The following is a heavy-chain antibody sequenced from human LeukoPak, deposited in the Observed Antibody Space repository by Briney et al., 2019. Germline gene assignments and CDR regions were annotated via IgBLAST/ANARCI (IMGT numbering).Heavy chain of an antibody. J-gene: IGHJ4*02. CDR2: ISYDGSNK. CDR3: AREINYGDYGVDY. CDR1: GFTFSSYA. V-gene: IGHV3-30*04. D-gene: IGHD4-17*01. Sequence: GRSLRLSCAASGFTFSSYAMHWVRQAPGKGLEWVAVISYDGSNKYYADSVKGRFTISRDNSKNTLYLQMNSLRAEDTAVYYCAREINYGDYGVDYWGQGTLVTVSS.